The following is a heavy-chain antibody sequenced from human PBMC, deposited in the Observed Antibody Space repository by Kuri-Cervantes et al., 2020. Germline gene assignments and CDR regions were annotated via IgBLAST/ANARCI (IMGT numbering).Heavy chain of an antibody. CDR1: GFTFSSYA. CDR3: ARVWHKPNWFDP. J-gene: IGHJ5*02. Sequence: GGSLRLSCAASGFTFSSYAMHWVRQAPGKGLEWVAVISYDGSNKYYADSVKGRFTISRDNAKNSLYLQMNSLRAEDTAVYYCARVWHKPNWFDPWGQGTLVTVSS. CDR2: ISYDGSNK. D-gene: IGHD1-14*01. V-gene: IGHV3-30-3*01.